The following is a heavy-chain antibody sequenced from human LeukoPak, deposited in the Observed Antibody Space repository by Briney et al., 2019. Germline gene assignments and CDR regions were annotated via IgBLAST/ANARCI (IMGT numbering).Heavy chain of an antibody. D-gene: IGHD1-26*01. J-gene: IGHJ4*02. CDR2: IYYSGST. CDR3: ARNESVLGTTGLNDFFDD. CDR1: GGSIRGSSDY. V-gene: IGHV4-39*01. Sequence: SETLSLTCTVSGGSIRGSSDYWGWIRQSPGKGLEWIGSIYYSGSTYYNPSLKSRVTISVDTSKNQFYVKLTSVNAADTAVYYCARNESVLGTTGLNDFFDDWGQGTLVTVSS.